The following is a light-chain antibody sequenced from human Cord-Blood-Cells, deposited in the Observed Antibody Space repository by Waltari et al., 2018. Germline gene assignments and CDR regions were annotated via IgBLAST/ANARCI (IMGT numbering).Light chain of an antibody. CDR3: QQYESYSYT. V-gene: IGKV1-5*01. CDR1: QSISSW. CDR2: DAS. J-gene: IGKJ2*01. Sequence: DIQMTQSPSILSASVGDRVTIPCRASQSISSWLAWYQQKPGKAPKLLIYDASSLESGVPSRFSGSGSGTEFTLTISSLQPDDFATYYCQQYESYSYTFGQGTKLEIK.